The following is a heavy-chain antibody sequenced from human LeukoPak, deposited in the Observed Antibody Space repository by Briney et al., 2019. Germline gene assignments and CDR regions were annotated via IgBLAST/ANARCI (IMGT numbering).Heavy chain of an antibody. CDR1: GFTLSSYT. J-gene: IGHJ4*02. CDR3: ARGSTVVRGVSPAGDY. Sequence: PGGSLRLSCAASGFTLSSYTMNGVRQAPGKGREGVSSISRSSSYIYYADSMKGRFTISRDNAKNSLDLQMHSLRAEDTAVYYCARGSTVVRGVSPAGDYWGQGTLVTVSS. D-gene: IGHD3-10*01. V-gene: IGHV3-21*01. CDR2: ISRSSSYI.